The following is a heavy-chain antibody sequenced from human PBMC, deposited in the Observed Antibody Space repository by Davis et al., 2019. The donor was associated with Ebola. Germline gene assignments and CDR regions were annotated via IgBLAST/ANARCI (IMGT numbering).Heavy chain of an antibody. J-gene: IGHJ6*02. CDR3: ARVAAAAGIYYYYGMDV. Sequence: ASVKVSCKASGYTFTSYYMHWVRQAPGQGLEWMGIINPSGGSTSYAQKFQGRVTMTRDTSTSTVYMELSSLRSEDTAVYYCARVAAAAGIYYYYGMDVWGQGTTVTVSS. CDR2: INPSGGST. V-gene: IGHV1-46*01. D-gene: IGHD6-13*01. CDR1: GYTFTSYY.